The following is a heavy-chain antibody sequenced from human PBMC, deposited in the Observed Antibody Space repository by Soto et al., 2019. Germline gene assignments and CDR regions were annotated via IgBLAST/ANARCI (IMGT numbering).Heavy chain of an antibody. CDR1: GYTFTSYA. CDR2: INAGNGNT. V-gene: IGHV1-3*01. D-gene: IGHD1-26*01. J-gene: IGHJ6*02. CDR3: ARVGIGNHKNYYYYYGMDV. Sequence: GASVKVSCKASGYTFTSYAMHWVRQAPGQRLEWMGWINAGNGNTKYSQKFQGRVTITRDTSASTAYMELSSLRSEDTAVYYCARVGIGNHKNYYYYYGMDVWGQGTTVTVSS.